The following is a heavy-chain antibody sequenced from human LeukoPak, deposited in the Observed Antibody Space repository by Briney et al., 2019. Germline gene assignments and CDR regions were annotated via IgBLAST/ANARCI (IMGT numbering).Heavy chain of an antibody. CDR1: GGSISSYY. V-gene: IGHV4-59*01. J-gene: IGHJ4*02. CDR2: IYYSGST. D-gene: IGHD3-3*01. CDR3: ARVNDFWSGYPYLTDY. Sequence: SETLSLTCTVSGGSISSYYWSWIRQPPGKGLEWIGYIYYSGSTNYNPSLKSRVTISVDTSKNQFSLKLSSVTAADTAVYYCARVNDFWSGYPYLTDYWDQGTLVTVSS.